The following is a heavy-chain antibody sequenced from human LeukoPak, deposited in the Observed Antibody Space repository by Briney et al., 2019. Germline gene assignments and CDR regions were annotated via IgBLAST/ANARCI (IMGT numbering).Heavy chain of an antibody. CDR2: INHSGST. D-gene: IGHD1-26*01. Sequence: SETLSLTCAVYGGSFSGYYRSWIRQPPGKGLEWIGEINHSGSTNYNPSLKSRVTISVDTSKNQFSLKLSSVTAADTAVYYCARLLVGATNFDYWGQGTLVTVSS. J-gene: IGHJ4*02. CDR1: GGSFSGYY. CDR3: ARLLVGATNFDY. V-gene: IGHV4-34*01.